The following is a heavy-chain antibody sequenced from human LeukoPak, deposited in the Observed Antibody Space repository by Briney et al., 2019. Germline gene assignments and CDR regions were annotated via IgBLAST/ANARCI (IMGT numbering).Heavy chain of an antibody. CDR2: IYYSGST. Sequence: SETLSLTCTVSGGSISSSTYYRGWIRQPPGKGLEWIGSIYYSGSTFYNPSLKSRVTISVDTSKNQFSLKLSSVTAADTAVYYCASHYSGSGSHYIPSWSDHWGQGTLVTVSS. J-gene: IGHJ5*02. CDR3: ASHYSGSGSHYIPSWSDH. CDR1: GGSISSSTYY. V-gene: IGHV4-39*01. D-gene: IGHD3-10*01.